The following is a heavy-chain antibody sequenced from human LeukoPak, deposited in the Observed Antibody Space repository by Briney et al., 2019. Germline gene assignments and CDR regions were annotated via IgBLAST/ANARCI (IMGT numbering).Heavy chain of an antibody. J-gene: IGHJ4*02. V-gene: IGHV3-21*01. CDR2: ISSSSSYI. D-gene: IGHD6-19*01. CDR3: ARFMSLVAGNGGDY. Sequence: GGSLRLSCAASGFTFSSYSMNWVRQAPGKELEWVSSISSSSSYIYYADSVKGRFTISRDNAKNSLYLQMNSLRAEDTAVYYCARFMSLVAGNGGDYWGQGTLVTVSS. CDR1: GFTFSSYS.